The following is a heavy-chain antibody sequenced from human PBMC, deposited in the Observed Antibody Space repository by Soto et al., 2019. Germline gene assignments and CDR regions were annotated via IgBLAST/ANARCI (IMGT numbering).Heavy chain of an antibody. V-gene: IGHV2-5*01. Sequence: QITLKESGPPLVKSTQTLTLTCTFSGFSLSTSGVGVGWIRQPPGKALEWLALIYWSDDKRYSPSLTSRLTNTTDPSNNHAVLTMTNMDPVDTAPYYCEHVLGTMVRGVFTPHFDYWGQGTLVTVSS. CDR1: GFSLSTSGVG. CDR3: EHVLGTMVRGVFTPHFDY. D-gene: IGHD3-10*01. CDR2: IYWSDDK. J-gene: IGHJ4*02.